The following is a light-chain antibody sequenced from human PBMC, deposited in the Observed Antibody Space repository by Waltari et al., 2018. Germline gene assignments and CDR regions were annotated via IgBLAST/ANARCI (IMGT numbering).Light chain of an antibody. Sequence: SYVLTPPPSVSVAPGKTARITRGGNNIGSKHAHWYQQKPGQAPVLVIYYDSDRPSGIPERFSGSNSGNTATLTISRVEAGDEADYYCQVWDSSSDLVVFGGGTKLTVL. CDR3: QVWDSSSDLVV. J-gene: IGLJ2*01. CDR1: NIGSKH. CDR2: YDS. V-gene: IGLV3-21*04.